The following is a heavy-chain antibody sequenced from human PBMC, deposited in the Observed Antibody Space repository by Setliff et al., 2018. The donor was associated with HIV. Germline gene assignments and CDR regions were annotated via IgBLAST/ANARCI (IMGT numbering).Heavy chain of an antibody. Sequence: SETLSLTCTVSGGSISSYYWGWIRQPPGKGLQWIGHIYYSGNTSYNPSLKSRVTISVDTSKNQVSLKLRSVTAADTAVYYCARDQTYYNGSGTGSWYSDLWGRGSLVTVSS. CDR2: IYYSGNT. CDR3: ARDQTYYNGSGTGSWYSDL. D-gene: IGHD3-10*01. CDR1: GGSISSYY. J-gene: IGHJ2*01. V-gene: IGHV4-59*01.